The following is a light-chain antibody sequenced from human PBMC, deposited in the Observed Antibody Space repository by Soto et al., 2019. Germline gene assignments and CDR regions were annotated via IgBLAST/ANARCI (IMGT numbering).Light chain of an antibody. V-gene: IGLV2-11*01. Sequence: QSALTQPRSVSGSPGQSVTISCTGTRRDVGGYNYVSWYQQHPGKAPKLMIYDVTRRPSGVPDRFSGSKSGNTASLTISGLQAEDEAYYFCCSYAGIDTVFGGGTKLTVL. CDR3: CSYAGIDTV. CDR2: DVT. CDR1: RRDVGGYNY. J-gene: IGLJ2*01.